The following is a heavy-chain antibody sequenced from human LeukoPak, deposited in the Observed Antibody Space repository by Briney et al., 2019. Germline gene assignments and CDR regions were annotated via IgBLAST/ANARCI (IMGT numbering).Heavy chain of an antibody. D-gene: IGHD5-24*01. CDR1: GFTSSSYA. CDR2: ISYDGSNK. V-gene: IGHV3-30*04. J-gene: IGHJ4*02. CDR3: AKDGEVEMATNLFDY. Sequence: GGSLRLSCAASGFTSSSYAMHWVRQAPGKGLEWVAVISYDGSNKYYADSVKGRFTISRDNSKNTLYLQMNSLRAEDTAVYYCAKDGEVEMATNLFDYWGQGTLVTVSS.